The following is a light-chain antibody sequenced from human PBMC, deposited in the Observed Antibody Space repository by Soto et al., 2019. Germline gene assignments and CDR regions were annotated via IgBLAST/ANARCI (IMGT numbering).Light chain of an antibody. CDR1: QSVSSN. V-gene: IGKV3D-15*01. Sequence: EIVMTRSPATLSVSPGEFVTLSCRASQSVSSNLAWYQQKPGQAPRLLIYGASTRATGIPARFSGSGSGTEFTLTINSLQSEDFAVYYCQQYQNLWTFGQGTKVDI. CDR3: QQYQNLWT. J-gene: IGKJ1*01. CDR2: GAS.